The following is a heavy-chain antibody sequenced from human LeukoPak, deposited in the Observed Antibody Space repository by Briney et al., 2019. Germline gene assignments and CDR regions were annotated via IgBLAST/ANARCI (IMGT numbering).Heavy chain of an antibody. D-gene: IGHD5-18*01. CDR2: ISSSGSTI. CDR1: GFSVINKY. V-gene: IGHV3-48*03. CDR3: ARVGTPMVTIVAPYYMDV. J-gene: IGHJ6*03. Sequence: GGSLRLSCAASGFSVINKYMNWVRQTPGKGLEWVSYISSSGSTIYYADSVKGRFTISRDNAQNSLYLQMNSLRAEDTAVYYCARVGTPMVTIVAPYYMDVWGKGTTVTVSS.